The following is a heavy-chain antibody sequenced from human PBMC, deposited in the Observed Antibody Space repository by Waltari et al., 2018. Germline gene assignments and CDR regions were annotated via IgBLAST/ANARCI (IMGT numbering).Heavy chain of an antibody. J-gene: IGHJ3*02. D-gene: IGHD6-13*01. CDR2: IIPIFGTA. CDR1: GGTFSRSA. V-gene: IGHV1-69*08. Sequence: QVQLVQSGAEVKKHGSSVKVSCKAAGGTFSRSAIRWVRQAPGQGLEWMGRIIPIFGTANYAQKFQGRVTITAAKSTSTAYMELSSLRSEDTAVYYCARDTHSSSLSKGAFDIWGQGTMVTVSS. CDR3: ARDTHSSSLSKGAFDI.